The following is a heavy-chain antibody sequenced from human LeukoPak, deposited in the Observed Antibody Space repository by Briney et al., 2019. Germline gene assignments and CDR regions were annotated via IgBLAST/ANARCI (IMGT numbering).Heavy chain of an antibody. CDR1: GFTFDDYG. CDR3: VNTGTTGTTTEVS. CDR2: INWNGGST. V-gene: IGHV3-20*04. J-gene: IGHJ4*02. D-gene: IGHD1-1*01. Sequence: GGSLRLSCAASGFTFDDYGMSWVRQAPGKGLEWVSGINWNGGSTGYADSVKGRFTISRDNAKNSLYLQMNSLGAEDTALYYCVNTGTTGTTTEVSWGQGTLVTVSS.